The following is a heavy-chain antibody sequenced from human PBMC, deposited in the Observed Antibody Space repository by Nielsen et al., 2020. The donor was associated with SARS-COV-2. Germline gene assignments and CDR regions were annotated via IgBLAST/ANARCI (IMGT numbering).Heavy chain of an antibody. CDR2: ISYDGSNK. J-gene: IGHJ6*02. CDR3: AKGPLSGIYGMDV. CDR1: GFTFSSYG. Sequence: GGPLRLSCAASGFTFSSYGMHWVRQAPGKGLEWVAVISYDGSNKYYADSVKGRFTISRDNSKNTLYLQMNSLRAEDTAVYYCAKGPLSGIYGMDVWGQGTTVTVSS. D-gene: IGHD3-10*01. V-gene: IGHV3-30*18.